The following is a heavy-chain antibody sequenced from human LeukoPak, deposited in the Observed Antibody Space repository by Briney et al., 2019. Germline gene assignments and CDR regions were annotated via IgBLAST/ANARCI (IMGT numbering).Heavy chain of an antibody. J-gene: IGHJ4*02. CDR3: ARLIAVAGTDY. D-gene: IGHD6-19*01. CDR1: GGSFSSYY. CDR2: INHSGST. Sequence: SETLSLTCAVYGGSFSSYYWSWIRKPPGKGLEWIGEINHSGSTNYNPSLKSRVTISVDTSKNQFSLKLSSVTAADTAVYYCARLIAVAGTDYWGQGTLVTVSS. V-gene: IGHV4-34*01.